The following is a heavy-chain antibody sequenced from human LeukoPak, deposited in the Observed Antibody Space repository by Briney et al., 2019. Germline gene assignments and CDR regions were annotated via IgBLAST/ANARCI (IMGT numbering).Heavy chain of an antibody. J-gene: IGHJ4*02. CDR3: AKEYTPSSPLGELDS. CDR1: GFNLNSYA. CDR2: IRHDETNS. D-gene: IGHD6-6*01. V-gene: IGHV3-30*02. Sequence: GGSLRLSCAVSGFNLNSYAMHWVRQAPGKGLEWVAVIRHDETNSFYAGSVQGRFTISRDTSKKLLYLQMNSLRVEDTAVYYCAKEYTPSSPLGELDSWGQGALVTVSS.